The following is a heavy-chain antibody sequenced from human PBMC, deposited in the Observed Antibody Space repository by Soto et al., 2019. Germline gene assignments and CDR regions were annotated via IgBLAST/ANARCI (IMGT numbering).Heavy chain of an antibody. CDR1: GGSITSNW. Sequence: QVQLQESGPGLVNPSGTLSLTCAVSGGSITSNWWRWVRQPPGKGLEWIGEIYHNGRFNYNPSLRSRLTISIDKSKNQLSLKLTSVTAADAAVNYCLRNDWYGFDPWGPGTLVTVSS. V-gene: IGHV4-4*02. CDR2: IYHNGRF. D-gene: IGHD3-9*01. CDR3: LRNDWYGFDP. J-gene: IGHJ5*02.